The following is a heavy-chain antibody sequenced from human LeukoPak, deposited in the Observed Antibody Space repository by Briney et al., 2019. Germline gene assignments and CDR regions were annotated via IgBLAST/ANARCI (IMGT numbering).Heavy chain of an antibody. CDR3: AKRRYSSSWYSFLDY. Sequence: GGSLRLSCAASGFAFDDYTMHWVRQAPGKGMEWVSLIFGDGGTTKYADSVKGRFIISRDNSKNSLYLQMNSLSTEDTGLYYCAKRRYSSSWYSFLDYWGQGTLVTVSS. J-gene: IGHJ4*02. CDR1: GFAFDDYT. CDR2: IFGDGGTT. V-gene: IGHV3-43*02. D-gene: IGHD6-13*01.